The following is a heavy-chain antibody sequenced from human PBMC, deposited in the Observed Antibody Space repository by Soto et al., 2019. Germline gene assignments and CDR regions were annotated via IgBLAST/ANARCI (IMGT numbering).Heavy chain of an antibody. D-gene: IGHD3-3*01. Sequence: GSLRLSCAASGFSFSTYSMNWVRQAPGKGLEWVSSIHSSSRYIYYADSVKGRFTISRDSAKNSLFLQMSSLRAEDTAVYYCARGSQNFWMREDAFDIWGQGTMVTVSS. V-gene: IGHV3-21*01. CDR1: GFSFSTYS. CDR3: ARGSQNFWMREDAFDI. CDR2: IHSSSRYI. J-gene: IGHJ3*02.